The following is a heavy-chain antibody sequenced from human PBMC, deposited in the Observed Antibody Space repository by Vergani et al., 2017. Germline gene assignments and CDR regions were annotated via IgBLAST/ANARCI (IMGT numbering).Heavy chain of an antibody. CDR2: IWHDGSNK. V-gene: IGHV3-33*01. Sequence: QVQLVESGGGVVQPGTSLRLSCTTSGFRFSDYALHWVRQAPGKGLEWVGIIWHDGSNKFYGDSVKGRFIISRDNSKNILFLEMNSLRAEDTAMYYCARAGIVRMWDYWGHGTLVTVSS. J-gene: IGHJ4*01. CDR1: GFRFSDYA. D-gene: IGHD3-16*02. CDR3: ARAGIVRMWDY.